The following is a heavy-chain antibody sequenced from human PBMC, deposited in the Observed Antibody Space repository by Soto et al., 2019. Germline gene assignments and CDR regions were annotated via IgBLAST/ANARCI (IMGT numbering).Heavy chain of an antibody. J-gene: IGHJ5*02. Sequence: HGESLNISCKGSGYSFTTYWIAWVRQMPGKGLEWMGIIYPGDSDTRYSPSFQGQVTISADKSISTAYLQWSSLKASDTAMYYCARGSSSWYLNWFDPWGQGTLVTVSS. CDR2: IYPGDSDT. V-gene: IGHV5-51*01. CDR3: ARGSSSWYLNWFDP. D-gene: IGHD6-13*01. CDR1: GYSFTTYW.